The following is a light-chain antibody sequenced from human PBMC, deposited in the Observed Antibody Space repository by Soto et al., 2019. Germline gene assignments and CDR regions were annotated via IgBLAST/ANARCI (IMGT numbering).Light chain of an antibody. CDR3: QQSYSTPWT. Sequence: DIQMNQSPSSLSASVGDRVTITCRASQSISSYLNWYQQKPGKAPKVLIYAAYSLQSGVPSRFSGSGSGTDFTLTISSLQPEDFATYYCQQSYSTPWTFGQGTKVDIK. V-gene: IGKV1-39*01. CDR1: QSISSY. J-gene: IGKJ1*01. CDR2: AAY.